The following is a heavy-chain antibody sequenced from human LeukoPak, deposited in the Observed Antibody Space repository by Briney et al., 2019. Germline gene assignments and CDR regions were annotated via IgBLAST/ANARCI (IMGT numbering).Heavy chain of an antibody. CDR3: ASTGTTVPLFDY. CDR1: GYTFTSYY. CDR2: INPSGGST. J-gene: IGHJ4*02. D-gene: IGHD1-1*01. Sequence: ASVKVSCKASGYTFTSYYMHWVRQAPGQGLEWMRIINPSGGSTSYAQKFQGRVTMTRDMSTSTVYMELSSLRSEDTAVYYCASTGTTVPLFDYWGQGTLVTVSS. V-gene: IGHV1-46*01.